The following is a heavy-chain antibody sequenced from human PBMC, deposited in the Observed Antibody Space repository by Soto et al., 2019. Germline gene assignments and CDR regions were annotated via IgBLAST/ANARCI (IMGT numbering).Heavy chain of an antibody. J-gene: IGHJ4*02. Sequence: PSETLSLTCAVSGGSFRGFYWTWIRQSPGKGLEWLGDINHVGITNYNPSLKSRVSIPVDTSVTAADTALYYCVRGRAIYGEWDYYDYWGQGALVTVSS. D-gene: IGHD3-10*02. CDR1: GGSFRGFY. CDR2: INHVGIT. CDR3: DYYDY. V-gene: IGHV4-34*01.